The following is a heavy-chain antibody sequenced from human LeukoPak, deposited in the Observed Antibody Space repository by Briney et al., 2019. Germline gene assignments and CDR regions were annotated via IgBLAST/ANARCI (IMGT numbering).Heavy chain of an antibody. CDR3: ARGKYYYDSSGPEYFQH. D-gene: IGHD3-22*01. CDR2: ISHDGSSK. J-gene: IGHJ1*01. V-gene: IGHV3-30*04. Sequence: GGSLRLSCAASGFTFSIYAMSWVRQAPGKGLEWVAVISHDGSSKKYADSVKGRFTISRDNSKNTLYLQMNSLRVEDTAVYYCARGKYYYDSSGPEYFQHWGQGTLVTVSS. CDR1: GFTFSIYA.